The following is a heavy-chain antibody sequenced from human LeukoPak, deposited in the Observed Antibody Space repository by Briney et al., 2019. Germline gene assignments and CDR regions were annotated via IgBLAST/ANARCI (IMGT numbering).Heavy chain of an antibody. V-gene: IGHV1-24*01. CDR1: GYTLTELS. D-gene: IGHD6-19*01. Sequence: ASVKVSCKVSGYTLTELSMHWVRQAPGKGLEWMGGFDPGDGETIYAQKFQGRVTMTEDTSTDTAYMELSSLRSEDTAVYYCATDGYSSGWYPPVRPVGAFDIWGQGTMVTVSS. CDR2: FDPGDGET. J-gene: IGHJ3*02. CDR3: ATDGYSSGWYPPVRPVGAFDI.